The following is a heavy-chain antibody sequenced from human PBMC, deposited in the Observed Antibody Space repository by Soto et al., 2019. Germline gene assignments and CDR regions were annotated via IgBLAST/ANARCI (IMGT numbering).Heavy chain of an antibody. CDR3: ARDVEYSSSSGYYYYYGMDV. J-gene: IGHJ6*02. CDR1: GFTFSSYA. Sequence: GGSLRLSCAASGFTFSSYAMHWVRQAPGKGLEWVAVISYDGSNKYYADSVKGRFTISRDNSKNTLYLQMNSLRAEDTAAYYCARDVEYSSSSGYYYYYGMDVWGQGTTVTVSS. CDR2: ISYDGSNK. D-gene: IGHD6-6*01. V-gene: IGHV3-30-3*01.